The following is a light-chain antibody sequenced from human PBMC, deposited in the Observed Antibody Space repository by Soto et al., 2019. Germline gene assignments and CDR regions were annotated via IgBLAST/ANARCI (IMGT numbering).Light chain of an antibody. CDR1: SSDIGTYDY. Sequence: QSFLAQPPSASGSPGQSVTISCTGTSSDIGTYDYVSWYQHLPDKAPKLIIYEVSKRPSGVPDRFSGSKSGNTASLTVSGLQAEDEGDYYCCSYGGGNNFYVFGTG. J-gene: IGLJ1*01. V-gene: IGLV2-8*01. CDR3: CSYGGGNNFYV. CDR2: EVS.